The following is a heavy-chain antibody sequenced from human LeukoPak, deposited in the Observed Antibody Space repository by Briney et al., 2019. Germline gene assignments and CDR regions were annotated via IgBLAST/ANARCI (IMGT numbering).Heavy chain of an antibody. J-gene: IGHJ6*03. Sequence: TGGSLRLSCAASGFTFSSYSMNWVRQAPGKGLEWVSSISGSSSYIYYADSVKGRFTISRDNAKNSLYLQMNSLRAEDTAVYYSARSGDDYPFYYYYYYMDVWGKGTTVTISS. CDR1: GFTFSSYS. D-gene: IGHD4-11*01. CDR3: ARSGDDYPFYYYYYYMDV. V-gene: IGHV3-21*01. CDR2: ISGSSSYI.